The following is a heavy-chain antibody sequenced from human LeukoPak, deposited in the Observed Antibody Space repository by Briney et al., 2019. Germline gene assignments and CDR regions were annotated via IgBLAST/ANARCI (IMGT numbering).Heavy chain of an antibody. CDR3: AREGSRGSGFDY. CDR2: ISSSGSTI. J-gene: IGHJ4*02. V-gene: IGHV3-11*04. Sequence: GGSLRLSCAASGFTVSSNYMSWVRQAPGKGLEWVSYISSSGSTIYYADSVKGRFTISRDNAKNSLYLQMNSLRAEDTAVYYCAREGSRGSGFDYWGQGTLVTVSS. D-gene: IGHD2-2*01. CDR1: GFTVSSNY.